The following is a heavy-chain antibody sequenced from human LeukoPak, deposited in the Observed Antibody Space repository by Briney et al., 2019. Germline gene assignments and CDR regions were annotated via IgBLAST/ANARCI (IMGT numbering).Heavy chain of an antibody. V-gene: IGHV3-30*01. D-gene: IGHD1-26*01. Sequence: GRSLRLSCEPSGFPLVILAMPWSRRLQAKGLKRGAIISYDGSNEHYADSVKGRFTISRDNSKNTLYLQMNSLRAEDTAIYYCTRGRGSYSLDYWGRGTLVTVSS. J-gene: IGHJ4*02. CDR2: ISYDGSNE. CDR3: TRGRGSYSLDY. CDR1: GFPLVILA.